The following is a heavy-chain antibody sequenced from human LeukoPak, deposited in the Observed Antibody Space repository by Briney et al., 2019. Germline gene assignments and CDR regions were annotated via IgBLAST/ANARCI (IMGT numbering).Heavy chain of an antibody. J-gene: IGHJ4*02. V-gene: IGHV1-69*04. CDR1: GGTFSSYA. Sequence: SVKVSCKASGGTFSSYAISWVRQAPGQGLEWMGRIIPILGIANYAQKFQGRVTITADKSTSTAYMELSSLRSEDTAVYYCAREGYYDSSGGLSGGPYWGQGTLVTVSS. D-gene: IGHD3-22*01. CDR2: IIPILGIA. CDR3: AREGYYDSSGGLSGGPY.